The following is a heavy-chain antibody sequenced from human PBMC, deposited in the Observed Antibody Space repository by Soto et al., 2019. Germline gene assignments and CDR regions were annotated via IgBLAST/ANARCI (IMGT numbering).Heavy chain of an antibody. J-gene: IGHJ6*02. V-gene: IGHV3-23*01. CDR3: ARGAAPLESYYYYCGMAV. CDR1: GFTFSSYA. Sequence: GGSLRLSCAASGFTFSSYAMSWVRQAPGKGLEWVAAISYDGSSTYYADSVKGRFTISRDNSKNTLYLQMNSLRAEDTAVYYCARGAAPLESYYYYCGMAVWGQETTVTVSS. D-gene: IGHD3-3*01. CDR2: ISYDGSST.